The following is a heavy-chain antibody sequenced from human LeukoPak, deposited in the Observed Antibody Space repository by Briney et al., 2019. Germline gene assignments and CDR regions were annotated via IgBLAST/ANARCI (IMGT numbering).Heavy chain of an antibody. CDR2: ISSSGSTI. Sequence: GGSLRLSCAASGFTFSSYEMNWVRQAPGKGLEWVSYISSSGSTIYYADSVKGRFTISRDNPKNSLYLQMDSLRAEDTAVYYCARDLQRRDGSWALDYWGQGTLVTVSS. D-gene: IGHD5-24*01. CDR1: GFTFSSYE. V-gene: IGHV3-48*03. J-gene: IGHJ4*02. CDR3: ARDLQRRDGSWALDY.